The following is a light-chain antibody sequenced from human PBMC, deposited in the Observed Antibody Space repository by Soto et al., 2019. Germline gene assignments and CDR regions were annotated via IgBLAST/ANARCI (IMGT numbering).Light chain of an antibody. CDR2: KNN. CDR1: GSNVGASYD. V-gene: IGLV1-40*01. Sequence: QSVLTQPPSVSGAPGQTINMSCTGSGSNVGASYDVHWYQVLPGAGPRLLIYKNNNRPSGVPDRFSGSKSGTSASLAITGLRAEDEADYYCQSYDNILSGPLFGGGTKVTVL. J-gene: IGLJ3*02. CDR3: QSYDNILSGPL.